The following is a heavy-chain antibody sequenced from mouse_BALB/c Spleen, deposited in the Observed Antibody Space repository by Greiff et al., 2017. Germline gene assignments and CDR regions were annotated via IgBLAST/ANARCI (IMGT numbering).Heavy chain of an antibody. V-gene: IGHV5-6-3*01. CDR1: GFTFSSYG. Sequence: EVKVVESGGGLVQPGGSLKLSCAASGFTFSSYGMSWVRQTPDKRLELVATINSNGGSTYYPDSVKGRFTISRDNAKNTLYLQMSSLKSEDTAMYYCASPGPRFAYWGQGTLVTVSA. J-gene: IGHJ3*01. CDR3: ASPGPRFAY. CDR2: INSNGGST.